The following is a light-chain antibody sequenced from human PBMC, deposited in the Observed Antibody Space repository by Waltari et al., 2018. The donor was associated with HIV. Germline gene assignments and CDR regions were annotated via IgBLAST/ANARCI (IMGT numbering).Light chain of an antibody. Sequence: QSALTQPASVSGSPGQSIAISCTGTSSDVGAYNYVSWYQQHPDKAPKLLIYEVVHRPSGVSDRFSGSKSGNTASLIISGLRAEDEADYYCTSYTTTSTPHVIFGGGTKLSVL. CDR2: EVV. V-gene: IGLV2-14*01. CDR3: TSYTTTSTPHVI. CDR1: SSDVGAYNY. J-gene: IGLJ2*01.